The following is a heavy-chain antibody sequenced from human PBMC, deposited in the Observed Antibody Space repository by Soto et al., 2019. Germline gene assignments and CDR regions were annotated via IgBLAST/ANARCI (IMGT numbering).Heavy chain of an antibody. D-gene: IGHD5-18*01. Sequence: GASVKVSCKASGGTFSSYAISWVRQAPGQGLEWMGGIIPIFGTANYAQKLQGRVTMTTDTSTSTAYMELRSLRSDDTAVYYCARQPETAMVLYYGMDVWGQGTTVTVSS. J-gene: IGHJ6*02. CDR3: ARQPETAMVLYYGMDV. CDR2: IIPIFGTA. V-gene: IGHV1-69*05. CDR1: GGTFSSYA.